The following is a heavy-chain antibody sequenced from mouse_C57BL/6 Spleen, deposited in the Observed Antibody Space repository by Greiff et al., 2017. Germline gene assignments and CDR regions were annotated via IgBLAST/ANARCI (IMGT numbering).Heavy chain of an antibody. CDR1: GFTFSDYG. D-gene: IGHD1-1*01. J-gene: IGHJ4*01. CDR2: ISSGSSTI. Sequence: EVNVVESGGGLVKPGGSLKLSCAASGFTFSDYGMHWVRQAPEKGLEWVAYISSGSSTIYYADTVKGRFTISRDNAKNTLFLQMTSLRSEDTAMYYCARLTTVVATTPYYAMDYWGQGTSVTVSS. CDR3: ARLTTVVATTPYYAMDY. V-gene: IGHV5-17*01.